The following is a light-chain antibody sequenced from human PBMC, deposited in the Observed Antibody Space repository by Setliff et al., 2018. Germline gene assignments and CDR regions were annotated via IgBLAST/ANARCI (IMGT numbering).Light chain of an antibody. Sequence: QSVLTQPASVSGSPGQSITISCSGTSSDVGGYSLVSWYQQHPGKAPKVIXXXVXXXXXGXXXXXXXXXXXXXXSLTISGLQPEDEADYYCCSYAGSSTIIFGGGTQLTVL. CDR2: XVX. CDR1: SSDVGGYSL. V-gene: IGLV2-23*02. CDR3: CSYAGSSTII. J-gene: IGLJ2*01.